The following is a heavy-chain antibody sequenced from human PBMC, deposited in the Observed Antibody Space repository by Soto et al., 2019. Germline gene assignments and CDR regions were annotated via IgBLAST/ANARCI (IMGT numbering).Heavy chain of an antibody. CDR1: GFPFSNAW. D-gene: IGHD1-26*01. J-gene: IGHJ4*01. V-gene: IGHV3-15*07. Sequence: GSLRLSYAASGFPFSNAWINWVRQVPGKGLEWVGRVKSKTDGGSSDYAAPVKGRFAVSRDDSKNIVYLQMNSLKIEDTGVYYCTTFSRTTLQEVRFDVWSHGSEVIVSS. CDR3: TTFSRTTLQEVRFDV. CDR2: VKSKTDGGSS.